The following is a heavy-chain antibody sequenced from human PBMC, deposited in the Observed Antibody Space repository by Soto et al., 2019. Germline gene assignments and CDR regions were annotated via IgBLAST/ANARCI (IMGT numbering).Heavy chain of an antibody. Sequence: GGSLRLSCAASGFTFSSYAMNWVRQAPGKGLEWVSVISGSGGSTYYADYVKGRFTISRDNTKNTVWLQMNSLRCVDTAVYYCAKERRYSFDALDLWGQGTLVTVSS. V-gene: IGHV3-23*01. CDR3: AKERRYSFDALDL. CDR2: ISGSGGST. CDR1: GFTFSSYA. D-gene: IGHD5-18*01. J-gene: IGHJ3*01.